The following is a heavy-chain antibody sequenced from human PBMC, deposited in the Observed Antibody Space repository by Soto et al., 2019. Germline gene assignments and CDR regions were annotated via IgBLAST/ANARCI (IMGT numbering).Heavy chain of an antibody. Sequence: ASVKVSCKASGYSLSDYHIHWVRQAPGQGLEWMGRINPNTGATDYAQNFQGSVTMTRDTTISTAYMDLKRLTSDDTAVYYCATESAFRDFRTFYFSAIDVWGQGTTVTVSS. J-gene: IGHJ6*02. CDR2: INPNTGAT. CDR3: ATESAFRDFRTFYFSAIDV. CDR1: GYSLSDYH. V-gene: IGHV1-2*06. D-gene: IGHD2-21*02.